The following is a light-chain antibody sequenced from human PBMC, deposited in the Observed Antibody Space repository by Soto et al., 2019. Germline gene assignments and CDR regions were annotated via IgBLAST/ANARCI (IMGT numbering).Light chain of an antibody. Sequence: EIVLTQSPGTLSLSPGERATLSCRASHSISSNYFAWYQQKPGQAPRLLIYGASTRANGIPDKFSGSGSGTDFTLTISRLEPEDFAVYYCQHYGSSPSMYTFGQGTKLEIK. V-gene: IGKV3-20*01. CDR1: HSISSNY. CDR2: GAS. CDR3: QHYGSSPSMYT. J-gene: IGKJ2*01.